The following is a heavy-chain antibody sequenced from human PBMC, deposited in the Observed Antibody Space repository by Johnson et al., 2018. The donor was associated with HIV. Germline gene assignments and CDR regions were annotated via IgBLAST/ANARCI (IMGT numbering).Heavy chain of an antibody. J-gene: IGHJ3*01. CDR3: AREKEMTRLGAFDV. V-gene: IGHV3-74*03. CDR1: GFTFSHYW. Sequence: VQLVESGGGLVQPGGSLTLSCAASGFTFSHYWMHWVRQAPGKGLVWVSRMNSDGSSTTYADSVKGRFTISRDNAKNTLYLQMKTLRAEYTAIYYCAREKEMTRLGAFDVWGQGTVVTVSS. CDR2: MNSDGSST. D-gene: IGHD3-16*01.